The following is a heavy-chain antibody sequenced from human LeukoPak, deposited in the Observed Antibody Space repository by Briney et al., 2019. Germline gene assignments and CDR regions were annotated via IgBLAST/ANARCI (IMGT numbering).Heavy chain of an antibody. V-gene: IGHV4-39*01. CDR2: IYYSGST. CDR1: GTSISSSFYY. Sequence: SETLSLTCTVSGTSISSSFYYWGWIRQPPGKGLEWIGNIYYSGSTYYNPSLKSRVIISVDTSKNQFSLRLNSVTAAGTAVYYCARIAGTTSGLYWGQGTLVTVSS. J-gene: IGHJ4*02. CDR3: ARIAGTTSGLY. D-gene: IGHD1-7*01.